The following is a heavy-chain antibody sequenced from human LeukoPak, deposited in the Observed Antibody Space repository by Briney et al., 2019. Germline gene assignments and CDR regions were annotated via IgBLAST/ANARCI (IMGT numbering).Heavy chain of an antibody. CDR1: GFSFSDYY. CDR3: ARSTYSSGWYPTHFDY. D-gene: IGHD6-19*01. V-gene: IGHV3-11*01. J-gene: IGHJ4*02. Sequence: GGSLRLSCAASGFSFSDYYMSWIRQAPGKGLEWVSYISDSAITIYYADSVKGRFTISRDNAKNSLYLQMTSLRAEDTAVYYCARSTYSSGWYPTHFDYWGRGTLVTVSS. CDR2: ISDSAITI.